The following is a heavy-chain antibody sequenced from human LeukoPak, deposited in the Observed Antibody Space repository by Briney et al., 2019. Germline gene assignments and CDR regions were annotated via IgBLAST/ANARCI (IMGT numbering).Heavy chain of an antibody. V-gene: IGHV4-59*01. D-gene: IGHD3-10*01. CDR1: GGSISSYY. Sequence: PSETLSLTCTLSGGSISSYYWSWIRQPPGKGLEWMGYNSYRGSTNYNPSLKRRVTISVDTSKNQFSLKLRSVSAAATAVYYCARASLTISCFGELLSWRDPWGQGTLVTVSS. CDR2: NSYRGST. J-gene: IGHJ5*02. CDR3: ARASLTISCFGELLSWRDP.